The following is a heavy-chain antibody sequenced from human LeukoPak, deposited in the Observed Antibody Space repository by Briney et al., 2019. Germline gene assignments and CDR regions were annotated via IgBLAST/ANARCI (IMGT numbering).Heavy chain of an antibody. CDR1: GDSVSSNSAA. Sequence: SQTLSLTCAISGDSVSSNSAAWNWIRQSPSRGLEWLGRTYYRSKWYNDYAVSVKSRITINPDPSKNQFSLQLNSVTPEDTAVYYCARGDYDFWSGYPHYFDYWGQGTLVTVSS. J-gene: IGHJ4*02. D-gene: IGHD3-3*01. CDR2: TYYRSKWYN. V-gene: IGHV6-1*01. CDR3: ARGDYDFWSGYPHYFDY.